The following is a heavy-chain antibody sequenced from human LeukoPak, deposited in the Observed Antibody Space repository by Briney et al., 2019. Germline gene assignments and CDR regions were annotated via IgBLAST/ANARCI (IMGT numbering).Heavy chain of an antibody. J-gene: IGHJ4*02. CDR3: AKVGLYCSGGSCYPSYFDY. V-gene: IGHV3-23*01. CDR2: ISGSGGST. Sequence: GGSLRPSCAASGFTFSSYAMSWVRQAPGKGLEWVSAISGSGGSTYYADSVKGRFTISRDNSKNTLYLQMNSLRAEDTAVYYCAKVGLYCSGGSCYPSYFDYWGQGTLVTVSS. D-gene: IGHD2-15*01. CDR1: GFTFSSYA.